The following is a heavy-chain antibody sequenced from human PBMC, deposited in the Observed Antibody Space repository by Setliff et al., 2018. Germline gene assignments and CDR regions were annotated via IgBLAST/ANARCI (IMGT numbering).Heavy chain of an antibody. Sequence: PSETLSLTCSVSGGSISSSSYYWGWIRQPPGKGLEWIGSMYYSVSTYYNPSLKSRATISADMSKRQVSLNLNSVTAADTAVYYCMRQGAQMPSLSHLYGVDVWGQGTTVTVSS. V-gene: IGHV4-39*01. D-gene: IGHD2-2*01. J-gene: IGHJ6*02. CDR3: MRQGAQMPSLSHLYGVDV. CDR2: MYYSVST. CDR1: GGSISSSSYY.